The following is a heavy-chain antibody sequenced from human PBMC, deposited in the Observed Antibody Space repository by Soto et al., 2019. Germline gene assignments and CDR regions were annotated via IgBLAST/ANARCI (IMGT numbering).Heavy chain of an antibody. D-gene: IGHD3-22*01. Sequence: GESLNISCKGSGYSFAVYFITWVRQKPGKGLEWMGRIDPSDSQTYYSPSFRGHVTISVTKSITTVFLQWSSLRAPDTAMYYCARQIYDSDTGPNFQYYFDSWGQGTPVTVSS. CDR3: ARQIYDSDTGPNFQYYFDS. CDR2: IDPSDSQT. V-gene: IGHV5-10-1*01. CDR1: GYSFAVYF. J-gene: IGHJ4*02.